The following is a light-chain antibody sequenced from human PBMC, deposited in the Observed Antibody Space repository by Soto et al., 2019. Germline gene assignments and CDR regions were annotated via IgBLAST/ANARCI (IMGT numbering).Light chain of an antibody. Sequence: EIVLTQSPGTLSLSPGERATLSCRASQSVSSNYLTWYQQKPGQAPRLLIYGASSRATGIPDRFSGSGSGTDFTLTISRLEPEDFAVYYCQQYGRTFGQGTKVEIQ. J-gene: IGKJ1*01. CDR2: GAS. CDR3: QQYGRT. CDR1: QSVSSNY. V-gene: IGKV3-20*01.